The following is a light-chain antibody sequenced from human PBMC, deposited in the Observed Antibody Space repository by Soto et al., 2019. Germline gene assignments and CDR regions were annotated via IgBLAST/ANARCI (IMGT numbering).Light chain of an antibody. CDR1: SSDVGRYKF. Sequence: QSALTQPASVSGSPGQSITISCTGTSSDVGRYKFVSWYQQHPGKAPKLMIYEGTKRPPGVSDRFSGSKSGNTASLTISGLQAEDESDYYCCSYAGSSTYVFGTGTKVTVL. V-gene: IGLV2-23*01. CDR2: EGT. CDR3: CSYAGSSTYV. J-gene: IGLJ1*01.